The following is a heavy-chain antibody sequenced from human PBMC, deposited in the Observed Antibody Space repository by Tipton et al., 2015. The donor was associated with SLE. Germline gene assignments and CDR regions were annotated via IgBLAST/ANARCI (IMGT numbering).Heavy chain of an antibody. V-gene: IGHV3-20*04. Sequence: GSLRLSCAASGFTFSSYSMNWVRQAPGKGLEWVSGITWNGDNTGYADSVKGRFTISRDNAKNSLYLQMNSLRAEDTALYYCARDRIAVTDAFDVWGQGTRVTVSS. CDR2: ITWNGDNT. J-gene: IGHJ3*01. D-gene: IGHD6-19*01. CDR3: ARDRIAVTDAFDV. CDR1: GFTFSSYS.